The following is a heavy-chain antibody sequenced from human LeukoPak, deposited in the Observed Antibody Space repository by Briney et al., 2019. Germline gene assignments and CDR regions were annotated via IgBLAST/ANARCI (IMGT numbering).Heavy chain of an antibody. J-gene: IGHJ5*02. CDR3: ARDGYSSSWYVTVVGLDNWFVP. Sequence: ASVQVTCKASGYTFTGYYMHCVRQAPGQGLEWMGWINPNSGGTNYAQKFQGRVTMTRDTSISTAYMELSRLRSDDTAVYYCARDGYSSSWYVTVVGLDNWFVPWGQGTLVTVSS. D-gene: IGHD6-13*01. CDR2: INPNSGGT. V-gene: IGHV1-2*02. CDR1: GYTFTGYY.